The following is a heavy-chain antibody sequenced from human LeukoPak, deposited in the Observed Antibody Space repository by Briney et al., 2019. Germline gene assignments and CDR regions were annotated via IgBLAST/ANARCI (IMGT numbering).Heavy chain of an antibody. CDR1: GFTFSSYA. V-gene: IGHV3-23*01. CDR2: ISGSGGST. CDR3: ASRYPYSSGWYLDY. D-gene: IGHD6-19*01. Sequence: GGSLRLSCAASGFTFSSYAMSWVRQAPGKGLDWVSAISGSGGSTYYADSVKGRFTISRDNSKNTLYLQMNSLRAEDTAVYYCASRYPYSSGWYLDYWGQGTLVTVSS. J-gene: IGHJ4*02.